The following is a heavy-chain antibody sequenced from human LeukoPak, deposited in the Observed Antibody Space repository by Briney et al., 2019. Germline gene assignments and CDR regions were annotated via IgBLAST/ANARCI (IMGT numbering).Heavy chain of an antibody. J-gene: IGHJ4*02. D-gene: IGHD6-6*01. CDR1: GFTFSSYW. CDR3: AKDLVWRSIAARTAFDY. V-gene: IGHV3-74*01. CDR2: INSDGSST. Sequence: GGSLRLSCAASGFTFSSYWMHWVRQAPGKGLVWVSRINSDGSSTTYADSVKGRFTISRDNAKNTLYLQMNSLRAEDTAVYYCAKDLVWRSIAARTAFDYWGQGTLVTASS.